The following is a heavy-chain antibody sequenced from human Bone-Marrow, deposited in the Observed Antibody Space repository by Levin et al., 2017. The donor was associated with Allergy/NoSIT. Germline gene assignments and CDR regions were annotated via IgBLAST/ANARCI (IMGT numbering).Heavy chain of an antibody. D-gene: IGHD3-10*02. Sequence: GESLKISCTTSGFTFGDYPLNWFRQAPGKGLEWVAFIRSKAYGGTTEYAASVKGRFSISRDDSKSIAYLQMNSLTTEDTGVYYCTREFDVGRACDFWGQGTLVTVSS. V-gene: IGHV3-49*03. J-gene: IGHJ4*02. CDR2: IRSKAYGGTT. CDR1: GFTFGDYP. CDR3: TREFDVGRACDF.